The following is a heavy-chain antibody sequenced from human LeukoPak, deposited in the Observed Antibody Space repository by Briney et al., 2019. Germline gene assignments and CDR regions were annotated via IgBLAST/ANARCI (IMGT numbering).Heavy chain of an antibody. V-gene: IGHV1-69*04. J-gene: IGHJ4*02. D-gene: IGHD4-17*01. CDR3: ASGHYGDYGQWSSMNY. Sequence: GASVNVSCKASGGSFSSYAISWVRQAPGQGPEWMGRTIPTFGIANYAQKFQGRVTIIADKSTSTAYMELSSLRSEDTAVYYCASGHYGDYGQWSSMNYWGQGTLVTVSS. CDR1: GGSFSSYA. CDR2: TIPTFGIA.